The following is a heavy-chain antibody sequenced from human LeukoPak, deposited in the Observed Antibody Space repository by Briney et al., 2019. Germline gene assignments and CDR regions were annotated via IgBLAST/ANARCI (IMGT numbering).Heavy chain of an antibody. CDR2: ISSSSSYI. CDR3: ARDGGFTTPVGY. V-gene: IGHV3-21*01. Sequence: GGSLRLSCAASGSTFSSYSMNWVRQAPGKGLEWVSSISSSSSYIYYADSVKGRFTISRDNAKNSLYLQMNSLRAEDTAVYYCARDGGFTTPVGYRGQGTLVTVSS. D-gene: IGHD3-3*01. CDR1: GSTFSSYS. J-gene: IGHJ4*02.